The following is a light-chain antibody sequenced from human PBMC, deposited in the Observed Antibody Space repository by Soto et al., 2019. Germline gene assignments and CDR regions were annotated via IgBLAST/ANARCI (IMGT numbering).Light chain of an antibody. Sequence: IVLTQSPVTLALSPGESAVLSCRASQSVSTSLAWYQHKPGQAPRLFIYDASKRAPGIPARFTGSGSGTDFPLTTSGLEPEDIEVYYCKVRDVGPSFAQGTKGEIK. J-gene: IGKJ1*01. CDR3: KVRDVGPS. CDR1: QSVSTS. CDR2: DAS. V-gene: IGKV3-11*01.